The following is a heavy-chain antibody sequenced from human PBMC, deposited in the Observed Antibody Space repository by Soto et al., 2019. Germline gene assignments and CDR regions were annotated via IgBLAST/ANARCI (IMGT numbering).Heavy chain of an antibody. CDR3: ANGFCGTNCYYFPN. Sequence: QVQLVESGEGVVQPGRSLRLSCVASGYMFSRYGMHWVRQAPGKGLEWVAVISKDGSQTTYGDSVKGRFTISRDNSKNTVYLQKNSLTTEDTAVYYCANGFCGTNCYYFPNWGQGTLITVST. CDR1: GYMFSRYG. V-gene: IGHV3-30*18. J-gene: IGHJ4*02. CDR2: ISKDGSQT. D-gene: IGHD2-21*02.